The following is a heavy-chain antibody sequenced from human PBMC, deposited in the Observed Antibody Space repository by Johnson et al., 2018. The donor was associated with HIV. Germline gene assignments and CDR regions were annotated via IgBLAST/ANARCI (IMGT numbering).Heavy chain of an antibody. J-gene: IGHJ3*02. D-gene: IGHD3-10*01. V-gene: IGHV3-30*04. CDR1: GFSFSSYA. CDR3: AKDFWWFGESANAFDI. CDR2: LSYDGSTK. Sequence: QVQLVESGGGVVQPGRSLGLSCAASGFSFSSYAMHWVRQAPGKGLEWVASLSYDGSTKDYADYVKGRFTISRDISKNLLYLQMNSLRTEDTAVYYCAKDFWWFGESANAFDIWA.